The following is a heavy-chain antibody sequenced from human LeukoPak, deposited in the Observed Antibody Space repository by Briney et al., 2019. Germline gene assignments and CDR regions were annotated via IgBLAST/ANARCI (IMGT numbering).Heavy chain of an antibody. CDR1: GGSISSSSYY. V-gene: IGHV4-39*07. CDR2: IYYSGST. D-gene: IGHD1-14*01. J-gene: IGHJ3*02. Sequence: SETLSLTCTVSGGSISSSSYYWGWIRQPPGKGLEWIGSIYYSGSTYYNPSLKSRVTISVDTSKNQFSLKLSSVTAADTAVYYCASFPYRGYAFDIWGQGTMATVSS. CDR3: ASFPYRGYAFDI.